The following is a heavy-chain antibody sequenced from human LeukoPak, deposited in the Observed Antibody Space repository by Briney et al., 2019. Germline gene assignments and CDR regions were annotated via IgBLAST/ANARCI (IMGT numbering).Heavy chain of an antibody. D-gene: IGHD6-13*01. Sequence: ASVKVSCKASGYTFTGYYMHWVRQAPGQRLEWMGWINPNSGGTNYAQKFQGRVTMTRDTSISTAYMELSRLRSDDTAVYYCARQYSSSWYDNAFDIWGQGTMVTVSS. J-gene: IGHJ3*02. CDR3: ARQYSSSWYDNAFDI. CDR1: GYTFTGYY. CDR2: INPNSGGT. V-gene: IGHV1-2*02.